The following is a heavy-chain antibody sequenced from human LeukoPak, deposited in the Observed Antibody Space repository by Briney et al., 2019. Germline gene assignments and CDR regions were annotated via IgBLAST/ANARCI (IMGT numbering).Heavy chain of an antibody. D-gene: IGHD6-19*01. CDR1: CYDFTSVG. J-gene: IGHJ4*02. CDR3: ARAGSGSGWYFDY. V-gene: IGHV1-18*01. Sequence: GASVKVSCKASCYDFTSVGITWVRRDPGQGLEWIGWISPYNGNTRYAQKFQGRVAMTTDTSTSTAYMELRGLRFNDTAVYYCARAGSGSGWYFDYWGQGTLVTVSS. CDR2: ISPYNGNT.